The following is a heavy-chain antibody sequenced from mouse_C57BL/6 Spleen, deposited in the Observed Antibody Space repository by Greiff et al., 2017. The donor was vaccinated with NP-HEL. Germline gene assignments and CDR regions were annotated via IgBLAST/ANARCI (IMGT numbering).Heavy chain of an antibody. D-gene: IGHD2-5*01. CDR3: ARRNSNYWYAMDY. V-gene: IGHV1-80*01. J-gene: IGHJ4*01. CDR1: GYAFSSYW. Sequence: QVQLQQSGAELVKPGASVKISCKASGYAFSSYWMNWVKQRPGKGLEWIGQIYPGDGDTNYNGKFKGKATLTADKSSSTAYMQLSSLTSEDSAVYFCARRNSNYWYAMDYWGQGTSVTVSS. CDR2: IYPGDGDT.